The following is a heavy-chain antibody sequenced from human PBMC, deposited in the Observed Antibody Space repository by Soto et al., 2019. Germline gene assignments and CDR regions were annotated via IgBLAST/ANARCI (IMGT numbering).Heavy chain of an antibody. CDR3: ARGRYGDY. D-gene: IGHD1-1*01. V-gene: IGHV1-18*01. Sequence: QVHLVQSGAEVKKPGASVKVSCKASGYTFTSYGITWGRQATGQGLEWMGWISAHNGNTDYAQKLQGRVIVTSDTSTSTAYMELRSLRSDDTDVYYCARGRYGDYWGQGALVTVSS. J-gene: IGHJ4*02. CDR1: GYTFTSYG. CDR2: ISAHNGNT.